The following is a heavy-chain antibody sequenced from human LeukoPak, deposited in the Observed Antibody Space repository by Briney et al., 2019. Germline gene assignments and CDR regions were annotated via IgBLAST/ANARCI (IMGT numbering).Heavy chain of an antibody. Sequence: SQTLSLTCTVSGVSISSGGYYWSWIRQHPGKGLEWIGYIYYSGSTYYNPSLKSRFTISVDTSKNQFSLKLSSVTAADTAVYSCPRCLGFFIIPSSLSFTYWAREPLVPFPS. CDR3: PRCLGFFIIPSSLSFTY. CDR1: GVSISSGGYY. D-gene: IGHD2-2*01. V-gene: IGHV4-31*03. J-gene: IGHJ4*02. CDR2: IYYSGST.